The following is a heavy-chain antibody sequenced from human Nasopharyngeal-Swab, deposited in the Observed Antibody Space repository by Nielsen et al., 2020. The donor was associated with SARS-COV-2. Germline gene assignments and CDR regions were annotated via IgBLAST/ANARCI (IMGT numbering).Heavy chain of an antibody. J-gene: IGHJ2*01. V-gene: IGHV3-23*01. CDR1: GITFSRYA. CDR3: AKGQGADWYFDL. Sequence: GESLKISCAASGITFSRYAMAWVRQAPGKGLEWVSGISGSAGSTYYADSVKGRFTLSRDNSKNTLYLQMNSLRAEDTAVYYCAKGQGADWYFDLWGRGTLVTVSS. CDR2: ISGSAGST.